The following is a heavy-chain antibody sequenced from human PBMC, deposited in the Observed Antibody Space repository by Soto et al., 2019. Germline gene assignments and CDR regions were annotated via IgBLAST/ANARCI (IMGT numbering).Heavy chain of an antibody. D-gene: IGHD1-26*01. Sequence: SETLSLTCTVSGGSISSSYWSWIRQPPGKGLEWIGYIYYSGSTNYNPSLKSRVTISVDTSKNQVSLRLSSFTAADTAVYYCARGATNWPFDHWGQGSLVTVSS. CDR3: ARGATNWPFDH. CDR1: GGSISSSY. CDR2: IYYSGST. V-gene: IGHV4-59*08. J-gene: IGHJ4*02.